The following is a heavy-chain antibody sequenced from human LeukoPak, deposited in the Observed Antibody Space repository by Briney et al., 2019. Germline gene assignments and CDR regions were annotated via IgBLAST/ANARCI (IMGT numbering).Heavy chain of an antibody. D-gene: IGHD2-2*01. J-gene: IGHJ3*02. CDR2: IYSGGST. CDR3: ARRGPAAYHDAFDI. Sequence: PGGSLRLSCAASGFSVSSNYMNWVRQAPGKGLEWVSVIYSGGSTYYADSVKGRFTISRDNSKNTLHLQMNSLRAEDTAVYYCARRGPAAYHDAFDIWGQGTMVTVSS. CDR1: GFSVSSNY. V-gene: IGHV3-53*01.